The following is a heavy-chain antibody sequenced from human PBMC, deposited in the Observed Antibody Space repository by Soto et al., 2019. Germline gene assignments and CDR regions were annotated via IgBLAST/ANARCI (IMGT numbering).Heavy chain of an antibody. V-gene: IGHV3-23*01. J-gene: IGHJ4*02. CDR1: GFSFSTSA. D-gene: IGHD6-6*01. Sequence: EVQLLESGGGLVQPGGSLRLSCAASGFSFSTSAMDWVRQAPGKGLERVSAISQSGDSTYYADSVKGRFTISRDISKNTLFLQLNSLRGEDTAVYYCARLWVGSSSNRYFDYWGQGAQVTVSS. CDR2: ISQSGDST. CDR3: ARLWVGSSSNRYFDY.